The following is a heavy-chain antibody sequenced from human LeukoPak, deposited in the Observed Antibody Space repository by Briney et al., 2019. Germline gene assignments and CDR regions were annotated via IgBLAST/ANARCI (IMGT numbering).Heavy chain of an antibody. Sequence: PGGSLRLSCAASGFTVSSNYMSWVRQAPGKGLEWVSIIYAGGSTYYADSVKGRFTISRDNSQNTLYLQMNSLRVEDTAVYYCARCSRASVDRLDYWGQGTLVTVSS. CDR2: IYAGGST. V-gene: IGHV3-53*01. CDR1: GFTVSSNY. D-gene: IGHD4-23*01. J-gene: IGHJ4*02. CDR3: ARCSRASVDRLDY.